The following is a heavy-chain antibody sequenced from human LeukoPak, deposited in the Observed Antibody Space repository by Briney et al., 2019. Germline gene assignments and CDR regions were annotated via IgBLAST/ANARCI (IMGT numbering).Heavy chain of an antibody. CDR2: IYYSGST. J-gene: IGHJ5*02. V-gene: IGHV4-30-4*01. Sequence: SQTLSLTCIVFGGSFSNGDYYWSWIRQPPGKGLEWIGYIYYSGSTFYNPSLKSRATISLDTSKSQFSLKLSSVTAADTAVYYCARSEGYAFDPWGQGTLVTVSS. CDR1: GGSFSNGDYY. D-gene: IGHD2-15*01. CDR3: ARSEGYAFDP.